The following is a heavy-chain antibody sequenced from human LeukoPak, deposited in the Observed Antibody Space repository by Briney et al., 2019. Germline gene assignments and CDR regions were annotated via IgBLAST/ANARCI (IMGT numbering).Heavy chain of an antibody. V-gene: IGHV3-74*01. CDR1: GFTFSDYS. D-gene: IGHD4-23*01. Sequence: GGSLRLSSAVPGFTFSDYSMHWVRQASGKGLVWISRINTDGSVTDYADSVKGRFTISRDNAKNTLYLQMNSLITEDTALYYCTRSFGGSGDYWGQGTLVTASS. CDR3: TRSFGGSGDY. CDR2: INTDGSVT. J-gene: IGHJ4*02.